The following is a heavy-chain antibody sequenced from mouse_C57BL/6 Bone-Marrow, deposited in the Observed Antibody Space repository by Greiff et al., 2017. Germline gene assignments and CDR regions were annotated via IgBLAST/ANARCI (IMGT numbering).Heavy chain of an antibody. D-gene: IGHD1-1*01. V-gene: IGHV7-1*01. CDR2: SRNKANDYTT. J-gene: IGHJ4*01. CDR3: AREAPGSSRGYYAIDY. Sequence: EVNVVESGGGLVQSGRSLRLSCATSGFTFSDFYMEWVRQAPGKGLEWIAASRNKANDYTTEYSASVKGRVIVSRDTSQSIRYLQMNALRAEDTAMYYCAREAPGSSRGYYAIDYWGQGTSVTVSS. CDR1: GFTFSDFY.